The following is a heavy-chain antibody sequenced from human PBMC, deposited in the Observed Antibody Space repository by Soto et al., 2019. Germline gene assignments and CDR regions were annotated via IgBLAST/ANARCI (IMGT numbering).Heavy chain of an antibody. Sequence: GESLKISCEGSGYTFTTYWIAWVRQMPGKGLEWMGIIYPGDSDTKYSPSFQGQVTMSADKSTNTAYLQWSSLKTSDTAMYYFARHVPPLSNSEFKYHFDFWGRETRFTSSS. V-gene: IGHV5-51*01. CDR2: IYPGDSDT. CDR1: GYTFTTYW. J-gene: IGHJ4*02. D-gene: IGHD3-10*02. CDR3: ARHVPPLSNSEFKYHFDF.